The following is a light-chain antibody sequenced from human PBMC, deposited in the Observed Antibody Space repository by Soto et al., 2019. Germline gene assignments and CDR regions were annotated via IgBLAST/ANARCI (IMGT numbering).Light chain of an antibody. CDR1: SSDVGGYNY. V-gene: IGLV2-14*01. CDR3: SSYTSSSTLGYV. CDR2: DVS. Sequence: QSVLTQPASVPGSPGQSITISCTGTSSDVGGYNYVSWYQQHPGKAPKLMIYDVSNRPSGVSNRFSGSKSGNTASLTISGLQAEDEADYYCSSYTSSSTLGYVFGTGTKVTVL. J-gene: IGLJ1*01.